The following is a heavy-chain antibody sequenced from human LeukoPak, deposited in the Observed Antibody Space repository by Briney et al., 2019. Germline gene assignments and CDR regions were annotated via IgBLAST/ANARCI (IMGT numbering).Heavy chain of an antibody. CDR2: INPGGDNT. J-gene: IGHJ5*02. CDR3: ARDNSVEDTAWWFDP. V-gene: IGHV1-46*01. Sequence: ASVKVSCKASGYTFTNYYIHWVRQAPGQGLEWMGLINPGGDNTDYAQNFQGRVTMTRGTSTSTVYMGLSSLRSEDTAVYYCARDNSVEDTAWWFDPWGQGTLVTVSS. D-gene: IGHD4-23*01. CDR1: GYTFTNYY.